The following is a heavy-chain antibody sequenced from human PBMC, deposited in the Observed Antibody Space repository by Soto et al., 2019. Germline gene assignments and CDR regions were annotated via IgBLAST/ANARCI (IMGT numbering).Heavy chain of an antibody. CDR2: ISANDVGT. J-gene: IGHJ4*02. V-gene: IGHV3-23*01. CDR3: AKAKNGYNWDNRPSFDY. Sequence: GGSLRLSCDASGFTLRHYAMAWIRQAPGKGLEWVSLISANDVGTYYAESVKTRFNISTDQSRNTVYLQMDSLRADDTAIYYCAKAKNGYNWDNRPSFDYWCQGTWCTVAS. CDR1: GFTLRHYA. D-gene: IGHD1-20*01.